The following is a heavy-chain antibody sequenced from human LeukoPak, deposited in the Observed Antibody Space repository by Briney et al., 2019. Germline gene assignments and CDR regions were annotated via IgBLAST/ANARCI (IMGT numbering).Heavy chain of an antibody. Sequence: SETLSLTCDVYGGSFRGYYWSWIRQPPGKGLEWIGEINRSGSTNYNPSLKSRVTISVDTSKNQFSLKLSSVTAADTAVYYCARLASGYSSADDAFDIWGQGTMVTVSS. J-gene: IGHJ3*02. V-gene: IGHV4-34*01. CDR1: GGSFRGYY. CDR2: INRSGST. D-gene: IGHD6-25*01. CDR3: ARLASGYSSADDAFDI.